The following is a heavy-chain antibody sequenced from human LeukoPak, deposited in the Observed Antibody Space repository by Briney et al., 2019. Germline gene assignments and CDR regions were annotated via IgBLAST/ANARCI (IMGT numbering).Heavy chain of an antibody. V-gene: IGHV1-46*01. Sequence: ASVKVSCKASGYTFTSNYIHWVRQAPGQGLEWMGIINPSDGSTKYAEKFQGRLTMTRDRSTSTAYVEVSGLRSEDTAVYYCARGKESAMVSDDYWGQGTLVTVSS. CDR1: GYTFTSNY. CDR3: ARGKESAMVSDDY. CDR2: INPSDGST. D-gene: IGHD5-18*01. J-gene: IGHJ4*02.